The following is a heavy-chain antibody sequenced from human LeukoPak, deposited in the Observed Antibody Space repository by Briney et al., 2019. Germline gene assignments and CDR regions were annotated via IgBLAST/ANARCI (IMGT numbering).Heavy chain of an antibody. CDR1: GFTFSTYE. D-gene: IGHD1-26*01. Sequence: GGSLRLSCAASGFTFSTYEMNWVRQAPGKGLEWVSFISSSGSTLYYADSVRGRFTISRDNARKSLSLQMNSLRGEDTAVYYCVRVGATAWGDYWGQGALVTVS. V-gene: IGHV3-48*03. CDR2: ISSSGSTL. J-gene: IGHJ4*02. CDR3: VRVGATAWGDY.